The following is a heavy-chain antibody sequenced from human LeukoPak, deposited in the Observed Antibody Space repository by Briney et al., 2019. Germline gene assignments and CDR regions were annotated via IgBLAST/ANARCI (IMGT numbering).Heavy chain of an antibody. D-gene: IGHD3-10*01. V-gene: IGHV3-7*02. J-gene: IGHJ4*02. CDR3: AKYGSGSNFDY. Sequence: PGGSLRLSCAASGFTSSSYWMTWVRQAPGKGLEWVANVKQDGSEKYYVDSGKGRFTISRENAKNSLYLQMNSLRGEDTAVYYCAKYGSGSNFDYWGQGILVTVSS. CDR2: VKQDGSEK. CDR1: GFTSSSYW.